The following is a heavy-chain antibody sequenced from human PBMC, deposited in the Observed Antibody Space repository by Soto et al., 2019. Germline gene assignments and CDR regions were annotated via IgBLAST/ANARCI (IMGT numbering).Heavy chain of an antibody. Sequence: EVQLLESGGDLAQPGGSLRLICAASGFTFSNYAMTLVRQSPGQGLEWVSTITIAGSTFYGDTVKGRFTISRDNSKSTLYLQMNSLGAEDTAVYYCAKTDKFHSQSSGWANRFDSWGQGTLVTVSS. V-gene: IGHV3-23*01. D-gene: IGHD6-19*01. CDR3: AKTDKFHSQSSGWANRFDS. J-gene: IGHJ4*02. CDR2: ITIAGST. CDR1: GFTFSNYA.